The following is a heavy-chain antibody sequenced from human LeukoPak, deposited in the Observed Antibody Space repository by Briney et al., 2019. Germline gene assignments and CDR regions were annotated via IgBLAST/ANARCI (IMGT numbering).Heavy chain of an antibody. J-gene: IGHJ6*02. Sequence: GGSLRLSCAASGFTFSTFGMHWVRQAPGKGLEWVAVIWYDGGNKYYTDSVKGRFTISRDNSKNTLWLEMNSLRAEDAATYYCARGNYGLSHGLDVWGQGTTVTVSS. V-gene: IGHV3-33*01. CDR3: ARGNYGLSHGLDV. CDR2: IWYDGGNK. D-gene: IGHD3-16*01. CDR1: GFTFSTFG.